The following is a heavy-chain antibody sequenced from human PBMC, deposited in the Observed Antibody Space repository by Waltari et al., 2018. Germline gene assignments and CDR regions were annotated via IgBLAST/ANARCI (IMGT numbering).Heavy chain of an antibody. J-gene: IGHJ4*02. CDR1: GFTFSLPA. V-gene: IGHV3-21*01. CDR3: AGGLKGSSGRYEGY. Sequence: EVQLVESGGGLVTPGGSLSLTWAASGFTFSLPAMNWVRQAPGKGLEWVSSISSRGTDIYYADSLKGRFTISRDNSKNSLYLQIDSLRADDTAVYYCAGGLKGSSGRYEGYWGQGTLVTVAS. D-gene: IGHD6-19*01. CDR2: ISSRGTDI.